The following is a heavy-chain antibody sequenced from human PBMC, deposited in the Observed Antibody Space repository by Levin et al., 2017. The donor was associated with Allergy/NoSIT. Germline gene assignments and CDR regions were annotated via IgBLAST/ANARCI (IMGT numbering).Heavy chain of an antibody. V-gene: IGHV4-31*03. D-gene: IGHD3-22*01. CDR3: ARRLRRGLLPYHFDY. CDR2: IYYSGST. J-gene: IGHJ4*02. Sequence: SETLSLTCTVSGGSISSGGYYWSWIRQHPGKGLEWIGYIYYSGSTYYNPSLKSRVTISVDTSKNQFSLKLSSVTAADTAVYYCARRLRRGLLPYHFDYWGQGTLVTVSS. CDR1: GGSISSGGYY.